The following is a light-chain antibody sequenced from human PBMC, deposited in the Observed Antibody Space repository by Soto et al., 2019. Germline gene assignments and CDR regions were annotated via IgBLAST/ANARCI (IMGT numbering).Light chain of an antibody. CDR1: SSNIGAGYD. CDR3: LSYDSSLSGWV. Sequence: QTVVTQPPSVSGAPGQRVTISCTGSSSNIGAGYDVHWYQQLPGTAPKLLIYCNSNRPSGVPDRFSGSKSGTSASLAITGLQAEDEADYYCLSYDSSLSGWVFGGGPKLTVL. V-gene: IGLV1-40*01. J-gene: IGLJ3*02. CDR2: CNS.